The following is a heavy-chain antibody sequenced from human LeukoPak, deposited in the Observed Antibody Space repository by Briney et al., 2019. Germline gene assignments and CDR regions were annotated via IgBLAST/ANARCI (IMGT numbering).Heavy chain of an antibody. CDR2: IYPGDSDT. Sequence: GGSLKISCKGSGYSFTSHWIGWGRQLPGKGLEWMGIIYPGDSDTRYSPSFQGQVTISADKSISTAYLQWSSLKASDTAMYYCARRLVVPAAITSNWFDPWGQGTLVTVSS. V-gene: IGHV5-51*01. CDR1: GYSFTSHW. CDR3: ARRLVVPAAITSNWFDP. J-gene: IGHJ5*02. D-gene: IGHD2-2*01.